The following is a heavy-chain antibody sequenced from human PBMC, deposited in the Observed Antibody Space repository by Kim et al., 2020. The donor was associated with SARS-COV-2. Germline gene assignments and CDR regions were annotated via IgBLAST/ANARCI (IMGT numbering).Heavy chain of an antibody. J-gene: IGHJ6*02. V-gene: IGHV4-31*03. CDR1: GGSISSGGYY. CDR2: IYYSGST. Sequence: SETLSLTCTVSGGSISSGGYYWSWIRQHPGKGLEWIGYIYYSGSTYYNPSLKSRVTISVDTSKNQFSLKLSSVTAADTAVYYCARAGITMVRGPPGYYYGMDVWGQGTTVTVSS. CDR3: ARAGITMVRGPPGYYYGMDV. D-gene: IGHD3-10*01.